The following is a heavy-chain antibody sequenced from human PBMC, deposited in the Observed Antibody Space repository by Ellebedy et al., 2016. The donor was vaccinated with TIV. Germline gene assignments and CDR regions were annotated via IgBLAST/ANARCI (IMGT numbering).Heavy chain of an antibody. Sequence: SETLSLXXAVYGGSFSGYYWSWIRQPPGKGLEWIGEINHSGSTNYNPSLKSRVTISVDTSKNQFSLKLSSVTAADTAVYYCARQKSSYGYYYYYYMDVWGKGTTVTVSS. CDR3: ARQKSSYGYYYYYYMDV. CDR2: INHSGST. D-gene: IGHD5-18*01. V-gene: IGHV4-34*01. J-gene: IGHJ6*03. CDR1: GGSFSGYY.